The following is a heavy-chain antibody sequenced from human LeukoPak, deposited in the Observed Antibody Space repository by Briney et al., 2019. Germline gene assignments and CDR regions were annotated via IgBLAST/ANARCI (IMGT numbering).Heavy chain of an antibody. V-gene: IGHV1-18*04. Sequence: ASVKVSCKASGYSFTSYGISWVRQAPGQGLEWMGWISAYNGNTNYAQKLQGRVTMTTDTSTSTAYMELGSLRSDDTAAYYCARDRGTSYDYVWGSPGDYWGQGTLVTVSS. D-gene: IGHD3-16*01. CDR3: ARDRGTSYDYVWGSPGDY. CDR2: ISAYNGNT. J-gene: IGHJ4*02. CDR1: GYSFTSYG.